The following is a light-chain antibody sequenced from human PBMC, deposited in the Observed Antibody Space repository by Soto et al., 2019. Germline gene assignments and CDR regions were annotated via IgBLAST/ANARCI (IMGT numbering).Light chain of an antibody. CDR1: SSDVGGYNY. CDR3: SSYAGNNIYV. V-gene: IGLV2-8*01. CDR2: EVN. J-gene: IGLJ1*01. Sequence: QSALTQPPSASGSPGQSVTISCTGTSSDVGGYNYVSWYQQHPGKAPKLMISEVNKRPSGVPDRFSGSKSGNTASLTVSGLQAEDEADYFCSSYAGNNIYVFGTGTNSPS.